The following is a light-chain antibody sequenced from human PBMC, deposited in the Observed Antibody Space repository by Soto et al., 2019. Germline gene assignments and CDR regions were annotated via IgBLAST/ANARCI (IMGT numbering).Light chain of an antibody. Sequence: QSALTQPASVSGSPGQSITISCTGNSSDVGGYNYVSWYQQHPGKAPKLMIYDVSNRPSGVSNRFSGSKSGNTASLTISGLQTEDKADYYCSSYTSSRSYVFGTGTKVTVL. J-gene: IGLJ1*01. CDR1: SSDVGGYNY. V-gene: IGLV2-14*01. CDR3: SSYTSSRSYV. CDR2: DVS.